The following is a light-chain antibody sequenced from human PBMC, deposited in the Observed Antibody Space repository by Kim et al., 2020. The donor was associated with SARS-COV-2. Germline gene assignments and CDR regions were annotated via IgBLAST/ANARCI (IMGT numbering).Light chain of an antibody. CDR3: CSYAGNSLYV. Sequence: GQSVTVACTGTSSDVGGYNDVSWYQKHTGKAPKVMIYDVTKRPAGVPDRFSGAKAGNTASLTISGLQAEDEADYYCCSYAGNSLYVFGTGTKVTVL. J-gene: IGLJ1*01. V-gene: IGLV2-11*01. CDR2: DVT. CDR1: SSDVGGYND.